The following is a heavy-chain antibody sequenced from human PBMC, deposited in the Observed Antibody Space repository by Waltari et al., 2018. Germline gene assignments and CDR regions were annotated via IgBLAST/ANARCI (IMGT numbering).Heavy chain of an antibody. CDR3: ARLRRSNWSFEV. J-gene: IGHJ4*02. V-gene: IGHV4-34*02. CDR1: GGSFTGYY. Sequence: QLELQESGAGLLEPSETLSVTCAVSGGSFTGYYWTWIRQSPGMGLEWIGEINHSGDTDYNPSLKSRVIISVDTPKRQFSLRLSSGTAADTAVYYCARLRRSNWSFEVWGQGTLVTVSS. CDR2: INHSGDT. D-gene: IGHD6-13*01.